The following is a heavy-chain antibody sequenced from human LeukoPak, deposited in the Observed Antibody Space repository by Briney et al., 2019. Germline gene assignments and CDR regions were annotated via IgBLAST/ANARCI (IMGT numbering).Heavy chain of an antibody. Sequence: GSSVKVSCKASGGTFSSYAISWVRQAPGQGLEWMGRIIPIFGTANYAQKFQGRVTITTDESTSTAYMELSSLRSEDTAAYYCARNRGGATMATADYWGQGTLVTVSS. D-gene: IGHD1-26*01. CDR3: ARNRGGATMATADY. J-gene: IGHJ4*02. CDR2: IIPIFGTA. V-gene: IGHV1-69*05. CDR1: GGTFSSYA.